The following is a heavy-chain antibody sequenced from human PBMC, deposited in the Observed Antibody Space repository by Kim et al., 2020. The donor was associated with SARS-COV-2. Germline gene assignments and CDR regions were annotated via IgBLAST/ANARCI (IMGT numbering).Heavy chain of an antibody. Sequence: SLKSRVTISVDTSKNQCALKLSSVTAADTAVYYCARQGQQWLVGRYYFDYWGQGTLVTVSS. CDR3: ARQGQQWLVGRYYFDY. D-gene: IGHD6-19*01. J-gene: IGHJ4*02. V-gene: IGHV4-59*08.